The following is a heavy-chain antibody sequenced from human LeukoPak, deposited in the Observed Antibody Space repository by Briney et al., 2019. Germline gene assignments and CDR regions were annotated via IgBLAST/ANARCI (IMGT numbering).Heavy chain of an antibody. Sequence: TGGSLRLSCAASGFTFSIYAMIWVRQAPGKGLEWVSAISATNGNTYYADSVKGRFTISRDNSKNTVYLQMNSLRAEDTAVYYCATDAVGRGWGQGTLVTVSS. J-gene: IGHJ4*02. V-gene: IGHV3-23*01. CDR3: ATDAVGRG. CDR1: GFTFSIYA. D-gene: IGHD3-10*01. CDR2: ISATNGNT.